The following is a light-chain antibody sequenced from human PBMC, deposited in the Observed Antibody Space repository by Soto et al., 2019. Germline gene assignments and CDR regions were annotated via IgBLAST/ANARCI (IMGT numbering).Light chain of an antibody. CDR1: QRVSSGY. V-gene: IGKV3-20*01. CDR2: GPS. CDR3: QQYGSSPQT. Sequence: ERVMTQSPVTLSVSRREGVTRSCRASQRVSSGYLAWYQQKPGQAPRLLIYGPSIRATGIPDRFSGSGSGTDFALTISRLEPEDFAVYYCQQYGSSPQTFGQGTKVDIK. J-gene: IGKJ1*01.